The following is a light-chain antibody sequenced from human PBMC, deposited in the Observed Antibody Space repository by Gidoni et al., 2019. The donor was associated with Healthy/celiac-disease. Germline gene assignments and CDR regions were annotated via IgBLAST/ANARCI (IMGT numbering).Light chain of an antibody. CDR1: QDISNY. V-gene: IGKV1-33*01. CDR2: DAS. CDR3: QQYDNHPVT. J-gene: IGKJ3*01. Sequence: IHITPSPSSLSASVGDRVTITCQASQDISNYLNWYQQKPGKAPKLLIYDASNLETGVPSRFSGSGSGTDFTFTISSLQPEDIATYYCQQYDNHPVTFGQGTKVDIK.